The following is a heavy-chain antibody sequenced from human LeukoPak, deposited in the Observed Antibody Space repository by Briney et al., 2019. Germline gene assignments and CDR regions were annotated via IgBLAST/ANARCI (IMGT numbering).Heavy chain of an antibody. CDR2: ISGSGGST. CDR1: GFTFSSYA. CDR3: AKVSGSYYGAYDY. J-gene: IGHJ4*02. V-gene: IGHV3-23*01. D-gene: IGHD1-26*01. Sequence: PGGSLRLSCAASGFTFSSYAMSWVRQAPGKGLEWVSAISGSGGSTYYADSVKGRFTISRDNSNNTLYLQMNSLRAEDTAVYYCAKVSGSYYGAYDYWGQGTLVTVSS.